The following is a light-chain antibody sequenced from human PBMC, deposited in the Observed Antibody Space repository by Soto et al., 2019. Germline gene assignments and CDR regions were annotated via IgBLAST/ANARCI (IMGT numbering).Light chain of an antibody. Sequence: QAVVTQPASVSGSPGQSITISCTGTSSDIGAYNYVSWYQQYPGKAPRLLIYAVSNRPSGVSDRFSGSKSGNTASLTISGLQAEDEAHYYCCSYGGRILVIFGEGTKLTVL. CDR2: AVS. CDR1: SSDIGAYNY. V-gene: IGLV2-14*01. CDR3: CSYGGRILVI. J-gene: IGLJ2*01.